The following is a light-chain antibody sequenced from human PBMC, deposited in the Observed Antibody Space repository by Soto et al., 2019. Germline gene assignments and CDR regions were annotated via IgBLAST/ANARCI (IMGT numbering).Light chain of an antibody. J-gene: IGKJ4*01. CDR1: QSVGRRY. V-gene: IGKV3-20*01. CDR2: DTS. CDR3: QSQGT. Sequence: IVLTQSPGTLSLSPGERATLSCRASQSVGRRYLAWYQQRPGQAPRLLIYDTSERASDIPDRFSGSGSGTDFTLTISRLVPEDLAVYYCQSQGTFGGGTKVEIK.